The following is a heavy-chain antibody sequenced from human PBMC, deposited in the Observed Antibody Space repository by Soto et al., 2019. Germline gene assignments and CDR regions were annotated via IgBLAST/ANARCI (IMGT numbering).Heavy chain of an antibody. J-gene: IGHJ4*02. CDR1: GGSISSGDYY. CDR3: ARALIVVVTIDY. Sequence: RSLTCTDSGGSISSGDYYWSWIRQPPGKGLEWIGYIYYSGSTYYNPSLKSRVTISVDTSKNQFSLKLSSVTAADTAVYYCARALIVVVTIDYWGQGTLVTVSS. CDR2: IYYSGST. D-gene: IGHD3-22*01. V-gene: IGHV4-30-4*01.